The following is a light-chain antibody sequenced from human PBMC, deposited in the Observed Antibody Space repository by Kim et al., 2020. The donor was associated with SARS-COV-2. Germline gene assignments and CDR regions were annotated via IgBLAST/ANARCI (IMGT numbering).Light chain of an antibody. Sequence: QLVLTQSPSASASLGASVKITCTLSSGHSSYAISWHQQQPEKGPRYLMKLNIDGSHSKGDGIPDRFSVSSSGAERYLTISSLQSEDEADYYCQSWGAGTVVFGGGTKLTVL. CDR1: SGHSSYA. CDR3: QSWGAGTVV. CDR2: LNIDGSH. V-gene: IGLV4-69*01. J-gene: IGLJ3*02.